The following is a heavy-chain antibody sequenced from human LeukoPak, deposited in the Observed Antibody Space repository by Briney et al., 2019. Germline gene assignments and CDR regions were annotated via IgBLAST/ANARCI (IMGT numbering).Heavy chain of an antibody. CDR2: INPNSGGT. J-gene: IGHJ4*02. Sequence: ASVKVSCKASGSTFTGYYMHWVRQAPGQGLEWMGCINPNSGGTKYAQKFQGRVTMTRDTSISTAYMELSSLRSDDTAVYYCARDQGPADFDYWGQGTLVTVSS. CDR3: ARDQGPADFDY. CDR1: GSTFTGYY. V-gene: IGHV1-2*02.